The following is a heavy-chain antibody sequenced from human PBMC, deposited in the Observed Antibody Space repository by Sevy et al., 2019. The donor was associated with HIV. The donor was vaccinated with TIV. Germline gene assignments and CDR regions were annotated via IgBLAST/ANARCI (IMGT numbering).Heavy chain of an antibody. J-gene: IGHJ6*02. V-gene: IGHV1-18*01. Sequence: ASVKVSCKASGYTFTSYGISWVRQAPGQGLEWKGWISAYNGNTNYAQKLQGRVTMTTDTSTSTAYMELRSLRSDDTAVYYCASSASGVVVVAANPLYYYYGMDVWGQGTTVTVSS. CDR3: ASSASGVVVVAANPLYYYYGMDV. CDR1: GYTFTSYG. D-gene: IGHD2-15*01. CDR2: ISAYNGNT.